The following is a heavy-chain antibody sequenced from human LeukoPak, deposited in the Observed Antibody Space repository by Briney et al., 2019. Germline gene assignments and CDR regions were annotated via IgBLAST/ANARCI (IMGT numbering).Heavy chain of an antibody. V-gene: IGHV1-8*02. CDR2: MHPNSGNT. J-gene: IGHJ1*01. Sequence: ASVKVSCKASGYTFTDYYMHWVRQATGQGLEWMGWMHPNSGNTGYAQNFQGRVTMTRNTSISTAYMELSSLRSEDAAVYYCARGGPVAATHKYFQHWGQGTLVTVSS. CDR1: GYTFTDYY. D-gene: IGHD6-19*01. CDR3: ARGGPVAATHKYFQH.